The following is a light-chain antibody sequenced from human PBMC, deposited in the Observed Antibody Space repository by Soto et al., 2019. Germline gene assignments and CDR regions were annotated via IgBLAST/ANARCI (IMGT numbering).Light chain of an antibody. CDR2: KAS. CDR1: QSFGSW. Sequence: DIPMTQSPSTLAASVGDRVTITCRASQSFGSWLAWYQQKPGKAPKLLIYKASSLRSGVPSRFSGSGSGTEFTLTVSSLQPDDFATYYCQQFSDNSWTFGQGTTVEIK. CDR3: QQFSDNSWT. J-gene: IGKJ1*01. V-gene: IGKV1-5*03.